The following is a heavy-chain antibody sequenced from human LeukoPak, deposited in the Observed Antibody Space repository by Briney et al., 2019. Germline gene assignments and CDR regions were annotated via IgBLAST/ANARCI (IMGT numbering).Heavy chain of an antibody. J-gene: IGHJ4*02. D-gene: IGHD3-9*01. V-gene: IGHV5-51*01. CDR1: GYSFTSYW. CDR3: ARSPVLRYFDWLSPFDY. CDR2: IYPGDSDT. Sequence: GESLKISCKGSGYSFTSYWIGWVRQMPGKGLEWMGIIYPGDSDTRYSPSFQGQITTSADKSISTAYLQWGSLKASDTAMRYCARSPVLRYFDWLSPFDYWGQGTLVTVSS.